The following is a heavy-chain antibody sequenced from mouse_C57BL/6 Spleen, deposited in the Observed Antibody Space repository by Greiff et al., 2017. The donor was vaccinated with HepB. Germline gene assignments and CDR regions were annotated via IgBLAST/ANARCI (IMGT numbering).Heavy chain of an antibody. V-gene: IGHV1-26*01. J-gene: IGHJ2*01. Sequence: EVQLQQSGPELVKPGASVKISCKASGYTFTDYYMNWVKQSHGKSLEWIGDINPNNGGTSYNQKFKGKATLTVDKSSSTAYMVLRSLTSEDSAVYYCARSNSITGYFDCWGQGTTLTVSS. D-gene: IGHD2-10*02. CDR3: ARSNSITGYFDC. CDR2: INPNNGGT. CDR1: GYTFTDYY.